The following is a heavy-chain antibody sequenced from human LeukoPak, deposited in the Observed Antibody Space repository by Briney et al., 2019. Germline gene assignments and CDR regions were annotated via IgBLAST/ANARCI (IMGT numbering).Heavy chain of an antibody. D-gene: IGHD5-12*01. J-gene: IGHJ4*02. CDR1: AFTFTRHW. CDR2: IRQDGSAK. V-gene: IGHV3-7*01. Sequence: GGSLRLSCVASAFTFTRHWMSWVRQAPGKGLGWVATIRQDGSAKYYLDSVKGRFIISRDNAKNSLSLQMDSLRVEDTAVYYCARLSGETTIYDYWGQGTLVTVSS. CDR3: ARLSGETTIYDY.